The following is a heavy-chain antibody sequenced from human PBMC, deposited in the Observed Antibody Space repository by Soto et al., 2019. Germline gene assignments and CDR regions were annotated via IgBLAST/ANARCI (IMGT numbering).Heavy chain of an antibody. V-gene: IGHV1-24*01. D-gene: IGHD3-22*01. Sequence: ASVKVSCKVSGYTLTELSMHWVRQAPGKGLEWMGCFDPEDGETIYAQKFQGRVTMTEDTSTDTAYMELSSLRSEDTAVYYCATGSRDSSGYYYATAPLDYWGQGTLVTVSS. CDR1: GYTLTELS. J-gene: IGHJ4*02. CDR3: ATGSRDSSGYYYATAPLDY. CDR2: FDPEDGET.